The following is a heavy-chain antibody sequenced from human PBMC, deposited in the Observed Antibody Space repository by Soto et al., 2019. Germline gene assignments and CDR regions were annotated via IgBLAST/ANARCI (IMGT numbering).Heavy chain of an antibody. Sequence: GSLRLSCAASGFTFSSYWMSWVRQAPGKGLEWVANIKQDGSEKYYVYSVKGRFTISRDNAKNSLYLQMNSLRAEDTAVYYCARDHTARDYYYGMDVGGQGTTVTVSS. V-gene: IGHV3-7*01. J-gene: IGHJ6*02. CDR1: GFTFSSYW. CDR2: IKQDGSEK. D-gene: IGHD5-18*01. CDR3: ARDHTARDYYYGMDV.